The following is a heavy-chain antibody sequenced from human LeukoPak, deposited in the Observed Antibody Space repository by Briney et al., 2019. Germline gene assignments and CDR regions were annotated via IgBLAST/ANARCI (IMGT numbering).Heavy chain of an antibody. CDR1: GASISSSY. CDR2: IYYSGST. CDR3: ARAKIAVAGTCFDY. J-gene: IGHJ4*02. V-gene: IGHV4-59*01. Sequence: SETLSLTCPVSGASISSSYWSWIRHPPGKGLGWLGYIYYSGSTNYNTSLKSRVTISVDTSKNQFSLKLSSVTAADTAVYCCARAKIAVAGTCFDYWGQGTLVTVSS. D-gene: IGHD6-19*01.